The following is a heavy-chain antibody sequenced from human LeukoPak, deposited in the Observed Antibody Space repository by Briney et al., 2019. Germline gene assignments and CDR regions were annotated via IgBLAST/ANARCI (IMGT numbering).Heavy chain of an antibody. V-gene: IGHV3-23*01. CDR1: GFTFSSYA. J-gene: IGHJ4*02. Sequence: PGGSLRLSCAASGFTFSSYAMSWVRQAPGKGLEWVSAISGSGGSTYYADSVKGRFTISRDNSKNTLYLQMNSLRAEDTAVYYCPKSVGVVITAHYYFDYWGQGTLVTVSS. D-gene: IGHD3-3*01. CDR2: ISGSGGST. CDR3: PKSVGVVITAHYYFDY.